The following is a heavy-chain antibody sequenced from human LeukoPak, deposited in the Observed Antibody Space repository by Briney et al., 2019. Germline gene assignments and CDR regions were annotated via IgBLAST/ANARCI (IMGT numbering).Heavy chain of an antibody. CDR1: GGSISSYY. CDR3: ARENSSGYSRHFDY. J-gene: IGHJ4*02. V-gene: IGHV4-4*07. CDR2: IYTSGST. D-gene: IGHD3-3*01. Sequence: SETLSLTCTGSGGSISSYYWSWIRQPAGKGLEWIGRIYTSGSTNYNPSLKSRVTMSVDTSKNQFSLKLSSVTAADTAVYYCARENSSGYSRHFDYWGQGTLVTVSS.